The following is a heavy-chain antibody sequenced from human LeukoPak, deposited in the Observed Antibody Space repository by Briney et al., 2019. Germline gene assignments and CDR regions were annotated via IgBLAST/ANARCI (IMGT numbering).Heavy chain of an antibody. Sequence: GGSLRLSCAASGFTFSSCGMHWVRQAPGKGLEWVAIIWYDGNNNYYADSVKGRFTISRDNSKNTVYLQMDSLRAEDTAVYYCARDNIPGAYFLDYWGRGTRVTVST. V-gene: IGHV3-33*01. CDR3: ARDNIPGAYFLDY. J-gene: IGHJ4*02. CDR1: GFTFSSCG. CDR2: IWYDGNNN. D-gene: IGHD4-17*01.